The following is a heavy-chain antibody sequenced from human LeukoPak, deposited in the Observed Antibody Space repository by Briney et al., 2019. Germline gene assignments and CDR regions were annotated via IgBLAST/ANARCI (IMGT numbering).Heavy chain of an antibody. Sequence: ASVKVSCKASGYTFTSYDINWVRQATGQGLEWMGWMNPDSGNTGYAQKFQGRVTITRNTSISTAYMELSSLRSEDTAVYYCALSGSEDAFDIWGQGTMVTVSS. CDR2: MNPDSGNT. J-gene: IGHJ3*02. V-gene: IGHV1-8*03. D-gene: IGHD1-26*01. CDR1: GYTFTSYD. CDR3: ALSGSEDAFDI.